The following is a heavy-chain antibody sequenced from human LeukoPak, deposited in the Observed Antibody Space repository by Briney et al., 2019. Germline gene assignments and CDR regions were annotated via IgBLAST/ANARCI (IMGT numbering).Heavy chain of an antibody. Sequence: GASVKVSCKTSGYTFTGYYMHWVRQAPGQGLEWMGWINPNSGGTDYAQKFQGRVTMTRDTSISTAYMELSRLSSDDTAAYYCVPASNMPGPYYFDYWGQGTLVTVSS. CDR3: VPASNMPGPYYFDY. D-gene: IGHD2-2*01. CDR2: INPNSGGT. V-gene: IGHV1-2*02. CDR1: GYTFTGYY. J-gene: IGHJ4*02.